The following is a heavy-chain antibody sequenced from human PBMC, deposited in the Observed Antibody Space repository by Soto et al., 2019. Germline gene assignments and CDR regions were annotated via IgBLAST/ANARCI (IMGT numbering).Heavy chain of an antibody. CDR1: GFPFGRSA. D-gene: IGHD2-15*01. V-gene: IGHV3-23*01. J-gene: IGHJ4*02. Sequence: EVQLLESGGGLVQPGGSLRLSCAASGFPFGRSAMSWVRQAPGMGLEWVSTIISDTARTHYADSVKGRFTISSDSSKHTMILQMNSLRAADTAVYYCATQDCSGAACSPPGWGQGTLVTVSS. CDR3: ATQDCSGAACSPPG. CDR2: IISDTART.